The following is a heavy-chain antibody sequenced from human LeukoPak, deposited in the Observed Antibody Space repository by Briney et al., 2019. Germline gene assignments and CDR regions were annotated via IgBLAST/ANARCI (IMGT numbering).Heavy chain of an antibody. CDR3: TRDPPAVATNTYG. V-gene: IGHV3-66*01. D-gene: IGHD6-13*01. Sequence: GGSLRLSCAVSGITVSNNYMIWVRQAPGEGLEWVSLIYSGGSTSYADSVRGRFTISRDSSKNTLYLQMNSLRAEDTAVYYCTRDPPAVATNTYGWGQGTLVTVSS. J-gene: IGHJ4*02. CDR2: IYSGGST. CDR1: GITVSNNY.